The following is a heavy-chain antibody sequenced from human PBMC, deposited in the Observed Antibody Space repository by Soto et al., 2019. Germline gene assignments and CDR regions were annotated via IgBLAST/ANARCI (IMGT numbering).Heavy chain of an antibody. CDR1: GFSFTGYY. CDR2: INAHSGGT. J-gene: IGHJ5*02. D-gene: IGHD6-6*01. V-gene: IGHV1-2*02. Sequence: ASVKVSCKASGFSFTGYYIHWLRQAPGQGLEWMGWINAHSGGTEYAQKFQGRITLTRDTSIATAYLTLTSLTSDDTALYYCAKDLTRQLAYWLDPWGQGTQVTVSS. CDR3: AKDLTRQLAYWLDP.